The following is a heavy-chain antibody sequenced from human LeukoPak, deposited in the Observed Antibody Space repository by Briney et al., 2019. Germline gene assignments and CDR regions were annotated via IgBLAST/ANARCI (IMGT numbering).Heavy chain of an antibody. V-gene: IGHV3-23*01. CDR1: GFTFSNYA. CDR2: ISGGSGGRT. D-gene: IGHD5-18*01. CDR3: AKDRGRTLWLEVYFDY. Sequence: PGGSLRLSCAASGFTFSNYAMCWVRQAPGKGLQWVSVISGGSGGRTYYADPVKGRFTISRDNSKNTLYLQMNSLRAEDTAVYYCAKDRGRTLWLEVYFDYWGQGTLVTVSS. J-gene: IGHJ4*02.